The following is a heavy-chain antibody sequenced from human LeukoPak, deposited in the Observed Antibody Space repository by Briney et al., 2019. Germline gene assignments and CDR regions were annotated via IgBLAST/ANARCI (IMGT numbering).Heavy chain of an antibody. CDR1: GFTFSTYS. CDR3: ARDPGGGFSAFDL. CDR2: ISSGATHI. Sequence: AGSLRLSCAASGFTFSTYSMNWVRQAPGKGLEWLLYISSGATHIYYADSLRGRFPISRDNANNSLYLQMNSLRDEDTAVYYCARDPGGGFSAFDLWGQGTMVTVSS. D-gene: IGHD4-23*01. V-gene: IGHV3-48*02. J-gene: IGHJ3*01.